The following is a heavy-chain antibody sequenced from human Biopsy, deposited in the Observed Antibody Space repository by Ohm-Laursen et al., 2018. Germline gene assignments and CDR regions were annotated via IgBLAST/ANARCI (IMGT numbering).Heavy chain of an antibody. CDR2: ISYTGGI. J-gene: IGHJ4*02. D-gene: IGHD2-2*01. CDR3: ARMPHFDY. Sequence: GTLSLTCTVSGVSISGYHWSWIRKSPGKGLEWLAYISYTGGITSNPSLNRRATMSLDTSKNQFPLRLIYVTAADTAVYYCARMPHFDYWGQGILVTVSS. CDR1: GVSISGYH. V-gene: IGHV4-59*01.